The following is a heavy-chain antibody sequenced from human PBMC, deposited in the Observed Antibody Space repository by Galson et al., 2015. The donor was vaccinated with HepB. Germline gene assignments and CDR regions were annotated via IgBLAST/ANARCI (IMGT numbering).Heavy chain of an antibody. D-gene: IGHD1-26*01. J-gene: IGHJ4*02. CDR1: GYTFTGYY. CDR2: INPNSGGT. Sequence: SVKVSCKASGYTFTGYYMHWVRQAPGQGLEWMGWINPNSGGTNYAQKFQGWVTMTRDTSISTAYMELSRLRSDDTAVYYCARTEYSGGFYFDYWGQGTLVTVSS. V-gene: IGHV1-2*04. CDR3: ARTEYSGGFYFDY.